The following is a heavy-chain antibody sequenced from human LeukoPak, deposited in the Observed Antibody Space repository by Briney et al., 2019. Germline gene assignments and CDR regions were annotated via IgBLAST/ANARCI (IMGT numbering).Heavy chain of an antibody. V-gene: IGHV1-18*01. Sequence: ASVKVSCKASGYTFTNYGINWLRQAPGQGLEWMGWISAYNGNTNYAQRLQGRVTMTTDTSTSTAYMELRSLRSDDTAVYYCARDSLGSMEEWGEGGLVSVSS. CDR3: ARDSLGSMEE. CDR1: GYTFTNYG. D-gene: IGHD3-16*01. CDR2: ISAYNGNT. J-gene: IGHJ4*02.